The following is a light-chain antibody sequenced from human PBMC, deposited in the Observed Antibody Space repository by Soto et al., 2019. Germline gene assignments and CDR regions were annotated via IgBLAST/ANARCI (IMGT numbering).Light chain of an antibody. J-gene: IGKJ1*01. CDR1: QSVSSN. CDR2: DAS. V-gene: IGKV3-15*01. Sequence: EIVLTQSPGTLSLSPGERATLSCRASQSVSSNLAWHQQKPGQAPRILMYDASTRATGIPARFSGSGSGTEFTLTISSLQSDDCATYYCQQYENYWTFGQGTKVDIK. CDR3: QQYENYWT.